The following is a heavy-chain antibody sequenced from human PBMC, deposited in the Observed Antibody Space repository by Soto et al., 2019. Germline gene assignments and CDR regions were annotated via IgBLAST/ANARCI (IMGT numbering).Heavy chain of an antibody. CDR3: ARANRVGAMTESEGVVWFYL. CDR2: INDSGST. V-gene: IGHV4-34*01. Sequence: QVQLQQWGAGLLKPSETLSLTCAVYGGSFSGYYWSWIRQPPGKELQWIGQINDSGSTNYNPSHQSRVTIFVDTTLKEFSLKLRSVPAADTAVDYCARANRVGAMTESEGVVWFYLWGQGTLVTVSS. CDR1: GGSFSGYY. D-gene: IGHD1-26*01. J-gene: IGHJ5*02.